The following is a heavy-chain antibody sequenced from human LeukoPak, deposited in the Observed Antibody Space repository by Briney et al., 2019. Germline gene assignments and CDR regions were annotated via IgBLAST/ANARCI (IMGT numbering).Heavy chain of an antibody. D-gene: IGHD1-26*01. CDR3: AKDGRSGSYLGTFDY. Sequence: GGSLRLSCAASGFTFSSYGMHWVRQAPGKGLEWVAVISYDGSNKYYADSVQGRFTISRDNSKNTLYLQMNSLRAEDTAVYYCAKDGRSGSYLGTFDYWGQGTLVTVSS. CDR2: ISYDGSNK. J-gene: IGHJ4*02. CDR1: GFTFSSYG. V-gene: IGHV3-30*18.